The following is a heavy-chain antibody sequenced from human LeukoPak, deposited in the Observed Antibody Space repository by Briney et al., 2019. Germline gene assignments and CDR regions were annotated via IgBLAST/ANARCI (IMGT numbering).Heavy chain of an antibody. D-gene: IGHD1-20*01. V-gene: IGHV1-2*02. Sequence: ASVKVSCKASKYTFTGYYVHWVRQAPGQGLEWMGWINPDSGGTNYAQKFQGRITMTRDTYISTAYMELSRLRSGDTAVYYCARGPYNWKYRWFDPWGQGTLVTVSS. CDR2: INPDSGGT. CDR1: KYTFTGYY. CDR3: ARGPYNWKYRWFDP. J-gene: IGHJ5*02.